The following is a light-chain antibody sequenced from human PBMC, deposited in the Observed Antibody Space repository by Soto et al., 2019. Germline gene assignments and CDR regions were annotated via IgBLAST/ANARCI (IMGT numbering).Light chain of an antibody. V-gene: IGKV1-12*01. J-gene: IGKJ4*01. CDR2: GAS. CDR1: QLISSW. CDR3: QQASSFPLT. Sequence: DIQMTQSPSSVSASVGDSVTITCRASQLISSWLAWYQVKPGKAPKLLIYGASNRESGVPSRFSGSESGTLFTLTINSLQPEDSATYYCQQASSFPLTFGGGTTVEI.